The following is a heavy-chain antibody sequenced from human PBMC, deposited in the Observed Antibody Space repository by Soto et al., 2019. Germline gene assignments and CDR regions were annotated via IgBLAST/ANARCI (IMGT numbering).Heavy chain of an antibody. Sequence: GGSLRLSCAASGFTFSSYAMHWVRQAPGKGLEWVAVISYDGSTKYYADSVKGRFTISRDDSKNTLYLQMNSLRAEDTAVYYCAKENYGDPLDYWGQGTLVTVSS. V-gene: IGHV3-30*18. CDR1: GFTFSSYA. CDR2: ISYDGSTK. CDR3: AKENYGDPLDY. J-gene: IGHJ4*02. D-gene: IGHD4-17*01.